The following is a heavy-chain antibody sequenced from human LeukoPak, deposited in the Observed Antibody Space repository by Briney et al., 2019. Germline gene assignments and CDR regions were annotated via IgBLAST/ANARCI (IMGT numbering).Heavy chain of an antibody. CDR1: GFTFSSYS. D-gene: IGHD2-15*01. CDR2: ITSRSSYI. Sequence: GGSLRLSCAASGFTFSSYSMNWVRQAPGKGLEWVSSITSRSSYIYYADSVKGRFTISRDNAKNSLYLQMNSLRAEDTAVYYCARGQGAYCSGGSCYTGYFDPWGQGTLVTVS. CDR3: ARGQGAYCSGGSCYTGYFDP. J-gene: IGHJ5*02. V-gene: IGHV3-21*01.